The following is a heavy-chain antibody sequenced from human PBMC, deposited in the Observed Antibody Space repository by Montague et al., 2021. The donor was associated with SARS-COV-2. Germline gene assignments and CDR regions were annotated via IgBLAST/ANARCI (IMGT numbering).Heavy chain of an antibody. CDR3: ARQYIGYNRRFDY. CDR2: ISSSGGI. CDR1: GSISGYY. J-gene: IGHJ4*02. Sequence: SETLSLTCTVSGSISGYYWTWIRQSAGKGLEWIGRISSSGGIDCXASLKSRVTMSLDTSKIQLSLKLSSVTAADTAVYYCARQYIGYNRRFDYWGQGALVTVSP. D-gene: IGHD5-12*01. V-gene: IGHV4-4*07.